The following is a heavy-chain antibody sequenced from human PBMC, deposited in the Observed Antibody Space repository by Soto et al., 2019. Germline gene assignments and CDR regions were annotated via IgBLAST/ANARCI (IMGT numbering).Heavy chain of an antibody. CDR1: GFTFSSYA. D-gene: IGHD3-9*01. Sequence: GGSLRLSCAASGFTFSSYAMHWVRQAPGKGLEWVAVISYDGSNKYYADSVKGRFTISRDNSKNTLYLQMNSLRAEDTAVYYCGRYFDWSVDYWGQGTLVTVSS. CDR3: GRYFDWSVDY. CDR2: ISYDGSNK. V-gene: IGHV3-30-3*01. J-gene: IGHJ4*02.